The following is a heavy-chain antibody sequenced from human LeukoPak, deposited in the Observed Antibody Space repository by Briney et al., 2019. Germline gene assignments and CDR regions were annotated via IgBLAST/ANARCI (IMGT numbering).Heavy chain of an antibody. J-gene: IGHJ4*02. CDR2: IRYDGSNK. V-gene: IGHV3-30*02. D-gene: IGHD1-26*01. Sequence: GGSLRLSCAASGFTFSSYGMHWVRQAPGKGLEWVAFIRYDGSNKYYADSVKGRFTISRDNSKNTLYLQMNSLRAEDTAVYYCAREASSGIYEAGYFDYWGQGTQVTVSS. CDR1: GFTFSSYG. CDR3: AREASSGIYEAGYFDY.